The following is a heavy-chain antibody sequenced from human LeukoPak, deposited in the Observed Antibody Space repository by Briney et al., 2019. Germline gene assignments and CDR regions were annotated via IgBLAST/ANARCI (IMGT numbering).Heavy chain of an antibody. J-gene: IGHJ4*02. V-gene: IGHV4-59*01. CDR3: ARSVGSERDFDY. D-gene: IGHD1-26*01. Sequence: PSETLSLTCTVSGGSISSYYWSWIRQPPGKGLEWIGYIYYSGSTIYNPSLKSRVTISVDTSKNQFSLKLSSVTAADTAVYYCARSVGSERDFDYWGQGTLVTVSS. CDR2: IYYSGST. CDR1: GGSISSYY.